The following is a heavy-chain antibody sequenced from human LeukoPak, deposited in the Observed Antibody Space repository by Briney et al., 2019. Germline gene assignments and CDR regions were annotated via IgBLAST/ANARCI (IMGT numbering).Heavy chain of an antibody. CDR3: ARDNYDSSGYYFD. J-gene: IGHJ4*02. CDR2: ISSGSNDI. D-gene: IGHD3-22*01. CDR1: GFTFSSYS. Sequence: PGGSLRLSCAGSGFTFSSYSMNWVRQAPGKGLEWVSFISSGSNDIYYADSVKGRFTISRDNAKNSLYLEMNSLRAEDTAVYYCARDNYDSSGYYFDWGQGTLVTVSS. V-gene: IGHV3-21*01.